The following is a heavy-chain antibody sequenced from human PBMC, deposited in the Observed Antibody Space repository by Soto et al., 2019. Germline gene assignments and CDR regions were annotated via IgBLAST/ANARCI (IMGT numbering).Heavy chain of an antibody. CDR3: ARVGQQLVFTGYYYYYYMDV. D-gene: IGHD6-13*01. V-gene: IGHV1-18*01. CDR2: ISAYNGNT. Sequence: QVQLVQSGAEVKKPGASVKVSCKASGYTFTSYGISWVRQAPGQGLEWMGWISAYNGNTNYAQKLQGRVTMTTDTSTSTAYMELRSLRSDDTAVYYCARVGQQLVFTGYYYYYYMDVWGNGTTVTVSS. J-gene: IGHJ6*03. CDR1: GYTFTSYG.